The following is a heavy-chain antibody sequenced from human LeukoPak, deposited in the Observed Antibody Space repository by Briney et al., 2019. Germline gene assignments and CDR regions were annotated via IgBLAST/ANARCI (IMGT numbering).Heavy chain of an antibody. CDR3: AKKTPGTHPFNY. Sequence: GGSLRLSCAASGFTFSSSAMNWVRLAPGKGLEWVSASGTDGDTYYAASVKGRFTISRDNSKNTLYLQMTSLRAEDTAIYYCAKKTPGTHPFNYWGQGTLVTVSP. CDR1: GFTFSSSA. V-gene: IGHV3-23*01. J-gene: IGHJ4*02. CDR2: SGTDGDT. D-gene: IGHD6-13*01.